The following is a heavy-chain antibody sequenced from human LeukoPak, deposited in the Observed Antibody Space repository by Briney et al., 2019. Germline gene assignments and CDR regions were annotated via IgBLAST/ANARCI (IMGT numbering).Heavy chain of an antibody. Sequence: GGSLRLSCAASGFTFSSFGMHWVRQAPGKGLEWVSYISSSSSTIYYADSVKGRFTISRDNAKNSLYLRMNSLRAEDTAVYYCARGLHFRVYDSSDFYLHWGQGTLVTVSS. CDR1: GFTFSSFG. V-gene: IGHV3-48*01. J-gene: IGHJ4*02. CDR2: ISSSSSTI. CDR3: ARGLHFRVYDSSDFYLH. D-gene: IGHD3-22*01.